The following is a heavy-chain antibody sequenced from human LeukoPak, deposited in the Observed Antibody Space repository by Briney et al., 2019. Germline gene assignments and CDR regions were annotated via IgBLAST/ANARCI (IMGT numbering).Heavy chain of an antibody. V-gene: IGHV3-23*01. J-gene: IGHJ4*02. CDR2: ISGSGGST. D-gene: IGHD5-12*01. CDR3: AKGPRRDGYNLFDY. Sequence: GGSLRLSCAASGFTFSSYAMSWVRQAPGKGLEWVSAISGSGGSTYYADSVKGRFTISRDNSKNTLNLQMNSLRVEDTAVYYCAKGPRRDGYNLFDYWGQGTLVTVSS. CDR1: GFTFSSYA.